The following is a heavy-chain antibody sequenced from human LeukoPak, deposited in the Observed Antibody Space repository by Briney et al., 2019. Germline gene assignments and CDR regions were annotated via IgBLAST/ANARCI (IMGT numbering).Heavy chain of an antibody. CDR3: ARNPTDSNYYYYYYMDV. J-gene: IGHJ6*03. CDR2: ISSSSRSI. D-gene: IGHD4-11*01. CDR1: GFTFSGYN. Sequence: GGSLRLSCVASGFTFSGYNMDWVRQAPGKGLEWVSSISSSSRSIYYADSLKGRFTIARDNTKNSLYLQMNSLRVEDTAVYYCARNPTDSNYYYYYYMDVWGKGTAVTASS. V-gene: IGHV3-21*01.